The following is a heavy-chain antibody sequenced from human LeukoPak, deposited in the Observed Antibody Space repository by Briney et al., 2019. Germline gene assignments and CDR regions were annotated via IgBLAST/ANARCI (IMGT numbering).Heavy chain of an antibody. CDR1: AGSISSSSYY. J-gene: IGHJ4*02. V-gene: IGHV4-39*01. CDR3: ARHRGDILTGYYYYFDY. Sequence: SETQSLTCTVSAGSISSSSYYWGWIRQPPGKGPEWIGSIYYSGSTYSIQSLKSRVTISVDTSKNQFSLKLRSVTAADTAVYYCARHRGDILTGYYYYFDYWGQGTLVTVSS. CDR2: IYYSGST. D-gene: IGHD3-9*01.